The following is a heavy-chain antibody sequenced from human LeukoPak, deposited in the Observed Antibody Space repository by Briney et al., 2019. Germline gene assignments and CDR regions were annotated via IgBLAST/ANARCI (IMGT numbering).Heavy chain of an antibody. V-gene: IGHV4-59*11. CDR3: ARALLGANDAFDI. J-gene: IGHJ3*02. CDR1: GGSITTHS. D-gene: IGHD3-16*01. Sequence: SETLSLTCTVSGGSITTHSWSWIRQPPGKGLEWFGCIYCTGSTKYNPSLKSRVTISVDTSKNQISLKLNSVTAADTAVYYCARALLGANDAFDIWGQGTMVTVSS. CDR2: IYCTGST.